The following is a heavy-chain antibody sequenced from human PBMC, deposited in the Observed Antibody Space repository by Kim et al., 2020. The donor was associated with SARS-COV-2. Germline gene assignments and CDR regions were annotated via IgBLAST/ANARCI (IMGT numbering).Heavy chain of an antibody. V-gene: IGHV3-30-3*01. J-gene: IGHJ4*02. CDR1: GFTFSSYA. Sequence: GGSLRLSCAASGFTFSSYAMHWVRQAPGKGLEWVAVISYDGSNKYYADSVKGRFTISRDNSKNTLYLQMNSLRAEDTAVYYCARGRSGYSHFAYWGQGTL. CDR2: ISYDGSNK. CDR3: ARGRSGYSHFAY. D-gene: IGHD5-12*01.